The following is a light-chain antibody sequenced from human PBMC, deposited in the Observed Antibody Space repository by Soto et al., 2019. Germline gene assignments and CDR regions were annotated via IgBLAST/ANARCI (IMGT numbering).Light chain of an antibody. CDR1: QSVSSSY. V-gene: IGKV3-20*01. Sequence: EIVLTQSPGTLSLSPGERATLSCRASQSVSSSYLAWYQQKPGQAPRLLIYGASSRATGIPDRFSGSGSETEFTLTISSLQSEDFAVYYCQQYSACPLTFGGGTKVEIK. J-gene: IGKJ4*01. CDR3: QQYSACPLT. CDR2: GAS.